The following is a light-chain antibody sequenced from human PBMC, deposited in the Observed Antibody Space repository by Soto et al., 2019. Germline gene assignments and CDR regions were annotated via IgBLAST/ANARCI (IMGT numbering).Light chain of an antibody. CDR1: QSVNSNY. V-gene: IGKV3-20*01. CDR2: GAS. J-gene: IGKJ5*01. CDR3: QQYGSSPIT. Sequence: EIVLTQSPGTLSLSPGERATLSCRASQSVNSNYLAWYQQKSGQAPRLLIYGASSRATGIPDKFSGSRSGTDFTLTISRLDPEDFAAYYCQQYGSSPITFGQGTRLEIK.